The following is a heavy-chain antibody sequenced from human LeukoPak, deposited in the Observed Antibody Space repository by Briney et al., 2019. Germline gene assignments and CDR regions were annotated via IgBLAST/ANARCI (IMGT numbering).Heavy chain of an antibody. Sequence: ASVKVSCKASGYTFTGYYMHWARQAPGQGLEWMGWINPNSGGTNYAQKFQGRVTMTRDTSISTAYMELSRLRSDDTAVYYCARDSMVRGVIIRVGYWGQGTLVTVSS. CDR2: INPNSGGT. CDR1: GYTFTGYY. V-gene: IGHV1-2*02. D-gene: IGHD3-10*01. CDR3: ARDSMVRGVIIRVGY. J-gene: IGHJ4*02.